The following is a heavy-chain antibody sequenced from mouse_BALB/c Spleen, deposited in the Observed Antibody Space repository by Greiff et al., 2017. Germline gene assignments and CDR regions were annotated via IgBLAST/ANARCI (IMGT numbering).Heavy chain of an antibody. V-gene: IGHV1S137*01. CDR3: ARREEGRNYAMDY. CDR2: ISTYYGDA. J-gene: IGHJ4*01. Sequence: VMLVESGAELVRPGVSVKISCKGSGYTFTDYAMHWVKQSHAKSLEWIGVISTYYGDASYNQKFKGKATMTVDKSSSTAYMELARLTSEDSAIYYCARREEGRNYAMDYWGQGTSVTVSS. CDR1: GYTFTDYA.